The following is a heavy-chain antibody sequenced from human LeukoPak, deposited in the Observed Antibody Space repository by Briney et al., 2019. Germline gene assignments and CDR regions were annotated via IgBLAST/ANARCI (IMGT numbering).Heavy chain of an antibody. D-gene: IGHD6-13*01. CDR1: GFTFSRNS. J-gene: IGHJ3*02. CDR2: ISSSSSYI. Sequence: MPGGSLRLSCAASGFTFSRNSMNWVRQAPGKGLEWVSSISSSSSYIYYADSVKGRFTISRDNAKNSLYLQMNSLRAEDTAVYYCASSIAAAGTEGAFDIWGQGTMVTVSS. CDR3: ASSIAAAGTEGAFDI. V-gene: IGHV3-21*01.